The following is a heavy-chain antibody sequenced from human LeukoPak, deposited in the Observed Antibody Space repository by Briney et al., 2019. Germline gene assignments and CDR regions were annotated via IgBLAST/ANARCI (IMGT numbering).Heavy chain of an antibody. CDR1: GFTFSTYG. CDR2: ISGSGGTT. V-gene: IGHV3-23*01. D-gene: IGHD3-22*01. J-gene: IGHJ4*02. Sequence: GGSLRLSCAASGFTFSTYGMSWVRQAPGKGLEWVSVISGSGGTTYYADSVKGRFTISRDKSKNTLYLQMNSLRAEDTAVYYCAKESYYDTSGYLDYWGQGTLVTVSS. CDR3: AKESYYDTSGYLDY.